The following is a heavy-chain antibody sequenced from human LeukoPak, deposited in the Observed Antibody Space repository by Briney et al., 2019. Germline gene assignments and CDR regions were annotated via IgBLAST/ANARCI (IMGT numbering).Heavy chain of an antibody. CDR2: VSAYNGNT. V-gene: IGHV1-18*01. D-gene: IGHD6-13*01. CDR1: GYTFTSYG. CDR3: ARVTSAAAGSDYYFDY. Sequence: ASVKVSCKASGYTFTSYGISWVRQAPGQGLEWMGWVSAYNGNTNYAQKLQGRVTMTTDTSTSTAYMELRSLRSDDTAVYYCARVTSAAAGSDYYFDYWGQGTLVTVSS. J-gene: IGHJ4*02.